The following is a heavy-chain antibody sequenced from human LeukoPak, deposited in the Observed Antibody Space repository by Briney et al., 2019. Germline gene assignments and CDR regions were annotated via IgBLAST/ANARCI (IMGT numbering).Heavy chain of an antibody. Sequence: PSETLSLTCTVSGVPITSSNFYWGWIRQSPGKGLEWIGHIYHTGTTYYNPSLKSRVTISVDTSKNQFSLKLNSVTAADTAVYYCSRRDFWGGYANTSGFQYWGQGVLVAVSS. CDR2: IYHTGTT. V-gene: IGHV4-39*01. D-gene: IGHD3-3*01. J-gene: IGHJ4*02. CDR3: SRRDFWGGYANTSGFQY. CDR1: GVPITSSNFY.